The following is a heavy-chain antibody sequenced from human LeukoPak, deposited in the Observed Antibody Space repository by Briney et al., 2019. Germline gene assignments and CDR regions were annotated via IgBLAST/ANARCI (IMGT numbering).Heavy chain of an antibody. J-gene: IGHJ4*02. D-gene: IGHD5-12*01. CDR2: FDPEDGET. CDR1: GYTLTELS. Sequence: ASVKVSCKVSGYTLTELSMHWVRQAPGKGLEWMGGFDPEDGETIYAQKFQGRVTMTEDTSTDTAYMELSSLRSEDTAVYYCARASTGLATMGFDYWGQGTLVTVSS. CDR3: ARASTGLATMGFDY. V-gene: IGHV1-24*01.